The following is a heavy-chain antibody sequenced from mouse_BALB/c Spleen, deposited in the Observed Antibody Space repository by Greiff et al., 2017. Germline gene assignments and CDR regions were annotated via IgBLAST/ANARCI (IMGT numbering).Heavy chain of an antibody. V-gene: IGHV1-54*03. CDR3: ARSALFYDYAAWFAY. D-gene: IGHD2-4*01. CDR1: GYAFTNYL. Sequence: VQLKQSGAELVRPGTSVKVSCKASGYAFTNYLIEWVKQRPGQGLEWIGVINPGSGGTNYNENFKAKATLTADKSSSTAYMQLSSLTSDDSAVYFCARSALFYDYAAWFAYWGQGTLVTVSA. CDR2: INPGSGGT. J-gene: IGHJ3*01.